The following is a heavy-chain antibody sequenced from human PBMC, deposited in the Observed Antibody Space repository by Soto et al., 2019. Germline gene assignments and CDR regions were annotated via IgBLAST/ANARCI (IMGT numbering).Heavy chain of an antibody. CDR1: GGTFSDYA. Sequence: QVQLVQSGAEVRKSGSSVKVSCKAAGGTFSDYALSWVRQAPGQGLEWMGGIIPMFATTNHAQKFQGRVTITADDSATTAHMELSILKSEDTAVYYCARGRGIGFSSTWNIYWYYNMDVWGQGTTVTVSS. CDR3: ARGRGIGFSSTWNIYWYYNMDV. D-gene: IGHD6-13*01. J-gene: IGHJ6*02. CDR2: IIPMFATT. V-gene: IGHV1-69*01.